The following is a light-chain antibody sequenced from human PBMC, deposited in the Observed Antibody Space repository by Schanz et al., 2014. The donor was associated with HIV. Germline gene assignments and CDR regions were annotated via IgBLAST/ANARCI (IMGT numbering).Light chain of an antibody. CDR2: EVT. J-gene: IGLJ2*01. Sequence: QSALTQPASVSGSPGQSITISCTGTSRDVGGYNYVSWYQQHPGKAPKLMIYEVTKRPSGVPDRFSGSKSGNTASLTVSGLQAEDEADYYCSSYVDTYSVVFGGGTKLTVL. CDR1: SRDVGGYNY. V-gene: IGLV2-8*01. CDR3: SSYVDTYSVV.